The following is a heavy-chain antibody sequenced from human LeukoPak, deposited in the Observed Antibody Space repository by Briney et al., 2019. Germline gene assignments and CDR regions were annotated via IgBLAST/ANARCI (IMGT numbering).Heavy chain of an antibody. D-gene: IGHD2-2*01. J-gene: IGHJ4*02. Sequence: GASVKVSCKASGYTFSNFDINWVRQATGQGPEWMGWMNPESGNTGYAQKFQGRVTMTRDSSKSTAYMELISRRFEDTAIYYCTRAIRHQLLSDYWGQGTLVTVSS. CDR1: GYTFSNFD. CDR3: TRAIRHQLLSDY. V-gene: IGHV1-8*01. CDR2: MNPESGNT.